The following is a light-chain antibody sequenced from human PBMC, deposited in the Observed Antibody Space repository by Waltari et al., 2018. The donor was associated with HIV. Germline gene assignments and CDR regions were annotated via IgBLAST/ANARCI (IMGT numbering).Light chain of an antibody. J-gene: IGKJ1*01. CDR1: QSVLYNSNSKNY. CDR2: WAS. V-gene: IGKV4-1*01. CDR3: QQYYYSALWT. Sequence: DIVMTQSPDSLAVSLGERATINCKSSQSVLYNSNSKNYLARYQQKPGQPPKLLIYWASTRGSGVPERFSGSESGTKFAHTSSRLEAEEMATYYGQQYYYSALWTFSHGTKVEIK.